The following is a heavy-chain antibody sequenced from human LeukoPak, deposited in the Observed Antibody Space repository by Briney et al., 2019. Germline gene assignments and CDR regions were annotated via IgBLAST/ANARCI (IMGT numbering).Heavy chain of an antibody. V-gene: IGHV3-7*03. D-gene: IGHD3-3*01. CDR3: ARDRHYGFWSGYYTPFNS. CDR1: GFTFSNYW. J-gene: IGHJ4*02. Sequence: GGSPRLSCKASGFTFSNYWMSWVRQPPGKGLEWVASIKQDGSEQYYVDSMKGRFTISRDNAKNSLYLQINSLRAEDTAVYYCARDRHYGFWSGYYTPFNSWGQGTLVTVSS. CDR2: IKQDGSEQ.